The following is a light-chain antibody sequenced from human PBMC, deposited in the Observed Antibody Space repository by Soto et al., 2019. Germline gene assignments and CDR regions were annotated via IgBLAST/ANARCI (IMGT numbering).Light chain of an antibody. CDR1: QSLFSSEDGNTY. Sequence: DIEMTQSSLSWPVTPGEAASISCRSSQSLFSSEDGNTYLDWYLQKPGQSPQLLIYTLSYRASGIPDRFSGSGSDTEFTLKISRVEAEDVGVYYCMQRIKFPYTFGQGTKLEI. CDR2: TLS. V-gene: IGKV2-40*01. J-gene: IGKJ2*01. CDR3: MQRIKFPYT.